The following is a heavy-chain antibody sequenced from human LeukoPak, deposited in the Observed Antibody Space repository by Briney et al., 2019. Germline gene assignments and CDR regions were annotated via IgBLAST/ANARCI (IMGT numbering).Heavy chain of an antibody. CDR1: GFTISSYS. Sequence: GSLRVSCAASGFTISSYSMNWIRQPPGKGLEWIGSIHSSGNTYYNPSLKSRVTISVDTSKNHFSLKLSSVTAADRAVYYCAKHEGSYYDKSGYTFDFWGQGTLVTVSS. J-gene: IGHJ4*02. V-gene: IGHV4-39*01. CDR3: AKHEGSYYDKSGYTFDF. D-gene: IGHD3-22*01. CDR2: IHSSGNT.